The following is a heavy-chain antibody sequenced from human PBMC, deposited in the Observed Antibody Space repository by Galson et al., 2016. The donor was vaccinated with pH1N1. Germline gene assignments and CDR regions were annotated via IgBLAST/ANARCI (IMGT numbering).Heavy chain of an antibody. J-gene: IGHJ6*03. CDR2: IYYSGTT. Sequence: ETLSLTCAVSGYSISSAFNWGWIRQSPGKGLEWIGSIYYSGTTYYNPSLTSRVIISLDTSRNQFSLKLNSATAADTAVYYCARHAHDYLSYYYNYYMDVWGQGTTVTVSS. CDR1: GYSISSAFN. D-gene: IGHD3-16*01. CDR3: ARHAHDYLSYYYNYYMDV. V-gene: IGHV4-38-2*01.